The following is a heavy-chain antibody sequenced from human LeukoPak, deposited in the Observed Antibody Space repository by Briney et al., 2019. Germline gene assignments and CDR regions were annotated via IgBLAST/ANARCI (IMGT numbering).Heavy chain of an antibody. CDR1: GGSISSYY. J-gene: IGHJ5*02. V-gene: IGHV4-59*01. D-gene: IGHD3-10*01. Sequence: SETLSLTCTVSGGSISSYYWSWIRQPPGKGLEWIGYIYYSGSTNYKPSLKSRVTISVDTSRNQFSLKLRSVNAADTAVYYCARGVYYGSGNDFRFDPWGQGTLVTVSS. CDR2: IYYSGST. CDR3: ARGVYYGSGNDFRFDP.